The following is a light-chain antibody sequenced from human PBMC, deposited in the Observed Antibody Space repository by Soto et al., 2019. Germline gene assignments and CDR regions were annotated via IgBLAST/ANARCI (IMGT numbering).Light chain of an antibody. Sequence: DIVLTQSPGTLSLSPGERATLSCRASQSVSSSYLAWYQQKPGQAPRLLIYGASIRATGIPDRFSGSGSGTDFTLTISRLEPEYFAVYYCQQYGRSPLTCGGGTKVEIK. CDR2: GAS. V-gene: IGKV3-20*01. J-gene: IGKJ4*02. CDR1: QSVSSSY. CDR3: QQYGRSPLT.